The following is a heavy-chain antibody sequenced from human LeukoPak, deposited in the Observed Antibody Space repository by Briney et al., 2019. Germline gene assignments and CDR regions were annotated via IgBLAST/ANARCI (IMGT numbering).Heavy chain of an antibody. D-gene: IGHD2/OR15-2a*01. V-gene: IGHV3-21*01. CDR2: ISSGSNSI. J-gene: IGHJ4*02. CDR1: GSTFSSYS. CDR3: GIDFPPDD. Sequence: GGSLRLSCAASGSTFSSYSVNWVRQAPGKGLEWVSSISSGSNSIKYADSMKGRFTISRDNAKNSLYLQMNSLRAEDTAVYYCGIDFPPDDWGQGTLVTVSS.